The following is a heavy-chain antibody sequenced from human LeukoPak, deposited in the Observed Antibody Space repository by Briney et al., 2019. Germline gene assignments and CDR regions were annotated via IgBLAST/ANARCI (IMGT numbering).Heavy chain of an antibody. CDR3: AHSPSIAARLPFDY. J-gene: IGHJ4*02. V-gene: IGHV2-5*01. D-gene: IGHD6-6*01. CDR1: GFSLSTSGVG. Sequence: SGPTLVNPTQTLTLTCTFSGFSLSTSGVGVGWIRQPPGKALERLALIYWNDDKRYSPSLKSRLTITKDTSKNQVVLTMTNMDPVDTATYYCAHSPSIAARLPFDYWGQGTLVTVSS. CDR2: IYWNDDK.